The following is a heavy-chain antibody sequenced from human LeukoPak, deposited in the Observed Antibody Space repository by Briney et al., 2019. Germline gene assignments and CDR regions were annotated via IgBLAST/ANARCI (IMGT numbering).Heavy chain of an antibody. J-gene: IGHJ5*02. Sequence: PSETLSLTCTVFGGSISSYYWSWIRQPPGKGLEWIGYIYYSGNTNYNPSLKSRVTISVDTSKNQFSLKLSSVTAADTAVYYCARDRRKSGSYNWFDPWGQGTLVTVSS. D-gene: IGHD1-26*01. CDR2: IYYSGNT. V-gene: IGHV4-59*01. CDR3: ARDRRKSGSYNWFDP. CDR1: GGSISSYY.